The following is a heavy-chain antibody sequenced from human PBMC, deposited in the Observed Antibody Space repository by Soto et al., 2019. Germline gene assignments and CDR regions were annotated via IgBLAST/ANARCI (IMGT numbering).Heavy chain of an antibody. Sequence: LRLSCAASGFTFSSYAMTWVRQAPGKGLERVSAISGRGDSTYYADSVKGRFTISRDQSKNTLYLQMHSLRAEDTAVYFCAKERDNGADRYYFDDWGQGTLVTVYS. V-gene: IGHV3-23*01. CDR3: AKERDNGADRYYFDD. CDR1: GFTFSSYA. CDR2: ISGRGDST. J-gene: IGHJ4*02. D-gene: IGHD2-8*01.